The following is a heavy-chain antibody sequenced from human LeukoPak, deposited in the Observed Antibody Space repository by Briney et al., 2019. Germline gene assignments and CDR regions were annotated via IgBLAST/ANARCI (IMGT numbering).Heavy chain of an antibody. D-gene: IGHD3-22*01. J-gene: IGHJ4*02. CDR2: IYYSGST. CDR3: ARDVFNYYDSSGYRSPYFDY. CDR1: GVSISSYTYY. V-gene: IGHV4-39*07. Sequence: SETLSLTCTVSGVSISSYTYYWAWIRQPPGKGLEWIGSIYYSGSTYYNPSLKSRVTIAVYTSNNQFSLKLNSVTAADTAVYYCARDVFNYYDSSGYRSPYFDYWGQGTLVTVSS.